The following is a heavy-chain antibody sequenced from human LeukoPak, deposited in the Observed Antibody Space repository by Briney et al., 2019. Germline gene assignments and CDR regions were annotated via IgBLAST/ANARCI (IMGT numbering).Heavy chain of an antibody. V-gene: IGHV4-59*12. CDR2: IYYSGST. J-gene: IGHJ4*02. CDR3: ARENNYDSSGYFDY. D-gene: IGHD3-22*01. Sequence: PSETLSLTCTVSGGSISSYYWSWIRQPPGKGLEWIGYIYYSGSTNYNPSLKSRVTISVDTSKNQFSLKLSSVTAADTAVYYCARENNYDSSGYFDYWGQGTLVTVSS. CDR1: GGSISSYY.